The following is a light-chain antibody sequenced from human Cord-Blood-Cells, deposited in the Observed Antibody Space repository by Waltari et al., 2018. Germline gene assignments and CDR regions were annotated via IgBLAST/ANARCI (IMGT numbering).Light chain of an antibody. J-gene: IGLJ2*01. V-gene: IGLV2-14*01. CDR1: SSAVGGYNY. CDR2: DVS. CDR3: SSYTSSSTLV. Sequence: QSALTQPAPVSGSPGQSITIPCTGTSSAVGGYNYVPWYQQHPGKAPKLMIYDVSNRPSGVSNRFSGSKSGNTASLTISGLQAEDEADYYCSSYTSSSTLVFGGGTKLTVL.